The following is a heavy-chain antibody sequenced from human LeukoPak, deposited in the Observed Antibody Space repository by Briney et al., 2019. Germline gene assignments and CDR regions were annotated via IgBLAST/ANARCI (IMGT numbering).Heavy chain of an antibody. D-gene: IGHD1-26*01. CDR2: INPNSGGT. Sequence: ASVKVSCKASGYTFTTYGMNWVRQAPGQGLEWMGWINPNSGGTNYAQKFQGRVTMTRDTSISTAYMELSRLRSDDTAVYYCARASRSRWELLRFDYWGQGTLVTVSS. J-gene: IGHJ4*02. V-gene: IGHV1-2*02. CDR3: ARASRSRWELLRFDY. CDR1: GYTFTTYG.